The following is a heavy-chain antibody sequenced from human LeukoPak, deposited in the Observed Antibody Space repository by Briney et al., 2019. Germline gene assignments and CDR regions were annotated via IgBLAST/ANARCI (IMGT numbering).Heavy chain of an antibody. CDR1: GFTFCSYW. CDR2: IKQDGSEK. V-gene: IGHV3-7*01. J-gene: IGHJ4*02. D-gene: IGHD4-17*01. CDR3: ARIDYGEGFDY. Sequence: GGWLRLSCAASGFTFCSYWMRWVRQAPGKGVEGVANIKQDGSEKYYVDSVKGRFTISRDNAKNSLYLQMNSLRAEDTAVYYCARIDYGEGFDYWGQGTLVTVSS.